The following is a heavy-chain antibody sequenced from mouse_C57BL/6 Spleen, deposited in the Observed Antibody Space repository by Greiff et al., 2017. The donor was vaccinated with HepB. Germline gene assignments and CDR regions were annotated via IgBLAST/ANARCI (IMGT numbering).Heavy chain of an antibody. J-gene: IGHJ1*03. CDR3: ARSGGYDAYWYFDV. Sequence: QVQLKQSGPELVKPGASVKISCKASGYTFTDYYINWVKQRPGQGLEWIGWIFPGSGSTYYNEKFKGKATLTVDKSSSTAYMLLSSLTSEDSAVYFCARSGGYDAYWYFDVWGTGTTVTVSS. D-gene: IGHD2-3*01. CDR1: GYTFTDYY. V-gene: IGHV1-75*01. CDR2: IFPGSGST.